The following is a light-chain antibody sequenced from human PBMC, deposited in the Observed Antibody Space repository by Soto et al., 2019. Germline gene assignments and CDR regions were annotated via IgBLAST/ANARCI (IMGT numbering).Light chain of an antibody. V-gene: IGKV3-20*01. Sequence: EIVLTQSPGTLSLFPGERATLSCRASQSISSNCLAWYQQKPGQAPRLLIHGASNRATGIPDRFSGAGSGTDFTLTISRLEPEDFAVYYCHQYGSAPAWTFGQGTKVEIK. CDR3: HQYGSAPAWT. J-gene: IGKJ1*01. CDR2: GAS. CDR1: QSISSNC.